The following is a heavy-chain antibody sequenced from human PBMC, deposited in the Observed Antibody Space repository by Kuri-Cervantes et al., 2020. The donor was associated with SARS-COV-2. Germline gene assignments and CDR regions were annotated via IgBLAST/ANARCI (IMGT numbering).Heavy chain of an antibody. CDR3: AREDIVVVPAATPQNPYYYYYGMDV. J-gene: IGHJ6*02. V-gene: IGHV1-2*04. D-gene: IGHD2-2*01. CDR2: INPNSGGT. CDR1: GYTFTGYY. Sequence: ASVKVSCKASGYTFTGYYMHWVRQAPGQGLEWMGWINPNSGGTDYAQKFQGWVTMTRDTSISTAYMELSRLRSDDTAVYYCAREDIVVVPAATPQNPYYYYYGMDVWGQGTTVTVSS.